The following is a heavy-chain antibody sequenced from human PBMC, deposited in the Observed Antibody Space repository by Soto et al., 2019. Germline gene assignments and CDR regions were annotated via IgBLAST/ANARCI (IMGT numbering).Heavy chain of an antibody. CDR1: GGSISGYY. V-gene: IGHV4-4*07. CDR2: IYSSGTT. D-gene: IGHD3-3*01. J-gene: IGHJ5*02. Sequence: PSETLSLTCTVSGGSISGYYWTWIRQPAEKGLEWIGRIYSSGTTKHNPSLKSRVTMSLDTSRNQFSLRLSSVTATDTAVYYCARGQRFSDWFDPWGPGTLVTVSS. CDR3: ARGQRFSDWFDP.